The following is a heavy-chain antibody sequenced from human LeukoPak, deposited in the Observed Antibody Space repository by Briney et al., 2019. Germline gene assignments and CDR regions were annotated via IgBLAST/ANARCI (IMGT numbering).Heavy chain of an antibody. V-gene: IGHV3-66*01. CDR1: GFTVSSNY. Sequence: GGSLRLSCAASGFTVSSNYMSWVRQAPGKGLEWVSVIYSGGSTYYADSVKGRFTISRDNSKNTLYLQMNSLRAEDTAVYYCARGYSYGYCWFDPWGQGTLVTVSS. J-gene: IGHJ5*02. D-gene: IGHD5-18*01. CDR2: IYSGGST. CDR3: ARGYSYGYCWFDP.